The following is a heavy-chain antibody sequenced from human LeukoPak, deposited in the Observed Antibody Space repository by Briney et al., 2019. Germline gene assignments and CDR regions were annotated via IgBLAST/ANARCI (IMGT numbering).Heavy chain of an antibody. V-gene: IGHV4-59*01. CDR1: GWSFSGYY. CDR3: ARANVVTASDY. Sequence: SETLSLTCAAYGWSFSGYYWNWIRQPPGKGLEWIGYIYYSGSTNYNPSLKSRVTISVDTSKNQFSLKLTSVTAADPAVYYCARANVVTASDYWGQGTLVTVAS. CDR2: IYYSGST. J-gene: IGHJ4*02. D-gene: IGHD2-21*02.